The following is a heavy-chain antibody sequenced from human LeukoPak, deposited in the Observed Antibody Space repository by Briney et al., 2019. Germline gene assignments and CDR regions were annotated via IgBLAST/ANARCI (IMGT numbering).Heavy chain of an antibody. CDR1: GFTFSSYA. D-gene: IGHD3-22*01. CDR2: ISGSGGST. CDR3: AKESGYYDSSGYFAELYYFDY. Sequence: PGGSLRLSCAASGFTFSSYAMSWVRQAPGKGLEWVSAISGSGGSTYYADSVKGRFTISRDNSKNTLYLQMNSLRAEDTAVYYCAKESGYYDSSGYFAELYYFDYWGQGKLVTVSS. V-gene: IGHV3-23*01. J-gene: IGHJ4*02.